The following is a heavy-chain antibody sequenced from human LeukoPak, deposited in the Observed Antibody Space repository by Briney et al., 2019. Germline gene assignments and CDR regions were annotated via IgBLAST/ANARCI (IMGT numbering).Heavy chain of an antibody. CDR1: GFTFSSYA. D-gene: IGHD2-15*01. Sequence: GRSLRLSCAASGFTFSSYAMHWVRQAPGKGLEWVAVISYDGSNKYYADSVKGRFTISRDNSKNTLYLQMNSLRAEDTAVYYCASASLVAATDAFDIWGQGTMVTVSS. V-gene: IGHV3-30*14. J-gene: IGHJ3*02. CDR3: ASASLVAATDAFDI. CDR2: ISYDGSNK.